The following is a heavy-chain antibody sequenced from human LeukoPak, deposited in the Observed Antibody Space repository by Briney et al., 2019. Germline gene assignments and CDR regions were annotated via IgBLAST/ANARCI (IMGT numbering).Heavy chain of an antibody. CDR2: ISDSGDST. J-gene: IGHJ3*01. D-gene: IGHD2-2*01. V-gene: IGHV3-23*01. Sequence: PGGSLRLSCGAPGFTFSSFPMSWVRQAPGKGPERVSGISDSGDSTYYADSVKGRFTISRDNSENTLYLQMNSLRAEDTAVYYCAKNRHQLRFQCVFDVWGQGTVVTVSS. CDR3: AKNRHQLRFQCVFDV. CDR1: GFTFSSFP.